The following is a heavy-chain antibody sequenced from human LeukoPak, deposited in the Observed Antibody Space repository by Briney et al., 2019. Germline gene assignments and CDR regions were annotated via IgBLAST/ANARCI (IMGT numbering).Heavy chain of an antibody. CDR1: GFTFSNAW. V-gene: IGHV3-15*01. CDR2: IKSKTDGGTT. CDR3: TSHTSGGSWPNDY. Sequence: PGGSLRLSCAASGFTFSNAWMSWVRQAPGKGLEWVGRIKSKTDGGTTDYAAPVKGRFTISRDDSKNTLYLQMNSLKTEDTAVYYCTSHTSGGSWPNDYWGQGTLVTVSS. J-gene: IGHJ4*02. D-gene: IGHD2-15*01.